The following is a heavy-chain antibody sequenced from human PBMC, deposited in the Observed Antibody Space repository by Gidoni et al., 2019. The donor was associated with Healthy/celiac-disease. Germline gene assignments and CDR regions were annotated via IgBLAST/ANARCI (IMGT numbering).Heavy chain of an antibody. CDR2: ISYDGSNK. CDR3: ARDPERNWNYGFFDY. V-gene: IGHV3-30*04. J-gene: IGHJ4*02. Sequence: QVQLVESGGGVVQPGRSLRLSGAASGFTFSSYAMHWVRQAPGKGLEWVAVISYDGSNKYYAASVKGRFTNSRDNSKNTLYLQMNSLRAEDTAVYYCARDPERNWNYGFFDYWGQGTLVTVSS. D-gene: IGHD1-7*01. CDR1: GFTFSSYA.